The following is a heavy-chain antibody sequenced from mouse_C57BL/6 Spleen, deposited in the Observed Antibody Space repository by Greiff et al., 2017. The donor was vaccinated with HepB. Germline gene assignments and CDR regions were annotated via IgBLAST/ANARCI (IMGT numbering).Heavy chain of an antibody. V-gene: IGHV5-17*01. CDR3: ARPGSSGYIAY. Sequence: EVKLMESGGGLVKPGGSLKLSCAASGFTFSDYGMHWVRQAPEKGLEWVAYISSGSSTIYYADTVKGRFTISRDNAKNTLFLQMTSLRSEDTAMYYCARPGSSGYIAYWGQGTLVTVSA. CDR2: ISSGSSTI. D-gene: IGHD3-2*02. CDR1: GFTFSDYG. J-gene: IGHJ3*01.